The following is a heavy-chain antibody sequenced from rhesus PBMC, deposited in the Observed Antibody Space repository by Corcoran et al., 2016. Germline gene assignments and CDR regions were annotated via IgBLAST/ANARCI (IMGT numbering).Heavy chain of an antibody. V-gene: IGHV4-173*01. J-gene: IGHJ4*01. CDR3: ATGNYCSGIYCYNDFDY. CDR1: GGSISSKY. D-gene: IGHD2-27*01. CDR2: ISGSGGST. Sequence: QVQLQESGPGLVKPSETLSLTCAVSGGSISSKYWSWIRQPPGQGLEWFGRISGSGGSTDYKPSLKSRVTISTETSKNKFSLKLSSVTAADTAVYYCATGNYCSGIYCYNDFDYWGQGVLVTVSS.